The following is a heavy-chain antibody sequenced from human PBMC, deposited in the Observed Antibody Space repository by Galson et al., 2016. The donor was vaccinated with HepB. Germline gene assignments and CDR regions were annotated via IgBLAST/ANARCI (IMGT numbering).Heavy chain of an antibody. V-gene: IGHV3-30*04. J-gene: IGHJ4*02. Sequence: SLRLSCAASGFTLSSYTMHWVRQAPGKGLEWVAVISYDGRNKYYADSVKGRFTISRDNSKNTLYLQMNSLRPEDTALYYCARARSSSTTYLDYWGRGTLVTVSS. D-gene: IGHD2-2*01. CDR2: ISYDGRNK. CDR3: ARARSSSTTYLDY. CDR1: GFTLSSYT.